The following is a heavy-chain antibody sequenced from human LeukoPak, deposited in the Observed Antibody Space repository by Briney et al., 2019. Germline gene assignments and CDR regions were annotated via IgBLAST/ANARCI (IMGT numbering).Heavy chain of an antibody. CDR1: GFTFSSYS. Sequence: PGGSLRLSCAASGFTFSSYSMNWVRQAPGKGLEWVSSISSSSSYIYYADSVKGRFTISRDNSKNTLYLQMNSLRAEDTAVYYCARDYGPYAFDIWGQGTMVTVSS. V-gene: IGHV3-21*01. J-gene: IGHJ3*02. CDR2: ISSSSSYI. D-gene: IGHD3-16*01. CDR3: ARDYGPYAFDI.